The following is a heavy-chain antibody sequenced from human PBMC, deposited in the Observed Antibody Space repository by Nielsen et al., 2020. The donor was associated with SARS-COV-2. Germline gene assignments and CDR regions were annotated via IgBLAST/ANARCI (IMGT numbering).Heavy chain of an antibody. CDR1: GFTFSSYW. J-gene: IGHJ4*02. CDR3: GWMGDFGVVTPIDY. D-gene: IGHD3-3*01. CDR2: IKQDGSEK. Sequence: GGSLRLSCAASGFTFSSYWMGWVRQAPGKGLEWVANIKQDGSEKYYVDSVKGRFTISRDNAKNSLYLQMNSLRAEDTAVYYCGWMGDFGVVTPIDYWGQGTLVTVSS. V-gene: IGHV3-7*05.